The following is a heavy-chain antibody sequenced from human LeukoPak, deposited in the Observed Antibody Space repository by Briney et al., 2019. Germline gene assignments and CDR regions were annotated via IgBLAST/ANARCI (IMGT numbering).Heavy chain of an antibody. Sequence: GGSLRLSCAASGFTVSSNYMSWVRQAPGKGLEWVSIIYSGGTTYYADSVKGRFTISRDNSKNTLYLQMNSLRAEDTAVYYCARSGGTVRAHNDYWGQGTLVTVSS. CDR2: IYSGGTT. D-gene: IGHD4-17*01. CDR3: ARSGGTVRAHNDY. CDR1: GFTVSSNY. V-gene: IGHV3-53*05. J-gene: IGHJ4*02.